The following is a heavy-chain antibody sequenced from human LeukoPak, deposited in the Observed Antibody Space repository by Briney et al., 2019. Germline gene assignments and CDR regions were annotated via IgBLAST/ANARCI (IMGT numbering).Heavy chain of an antibody. J-gene: IGHJ6*03. Sequence: RASVKVSCKASGATFISYAISWVRQAPGQGLEWMGGIIPIFGTANYAQKFQGRVTITADESTSSAYMELSSLRSEDTAVYYCARGRLDYYYMDVWGKGTTVTISS. V-gene: IGHV1-69*13. CDR2: IIPIFGTA. CDR1: GATFISYA. CDR3: ARGRLDYYYMDV.